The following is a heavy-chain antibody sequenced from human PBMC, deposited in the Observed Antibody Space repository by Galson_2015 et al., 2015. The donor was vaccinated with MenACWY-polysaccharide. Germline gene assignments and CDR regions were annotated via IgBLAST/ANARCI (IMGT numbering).Heavy chain of an antibody. CDR2: IGPDGNTK. CDR3: VRDDPGPLTLDY. V-gene: IGHV3-7*01. CDR1: GFTFSTYW. J-gene: IGHJ4*02. Sequence: SLRLSCAASGFTFSTYWMHWVRQAPGKGLEWVASIGPDGNTKYFVDSVKGRFTISRDNAKNSLFLQMNSLRAEDTAVYYCVRDDPGPLTLDYWGQGTLVTVSS. D-gene: IGHD2-21*02.